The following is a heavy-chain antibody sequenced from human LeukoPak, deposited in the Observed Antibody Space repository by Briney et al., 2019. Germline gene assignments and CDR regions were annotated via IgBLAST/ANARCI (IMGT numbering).Heavy chain of an antibody. CDR2: IDYSRST. V-gene: IGHV4-39*07. D-gene: IGHD3-22*01. CDR1: GASISSSTYY. Sequence: SETLSLTCTVSGASISSSTYYWGWIRQPPGRGLEWIGSIDYSRSTYYNPSLKSRVTISVDTSKNQFSLKLSSVTAADTAVYYCARDLDRSGYLDYWGQGTLVTVSS. CDR3: ARDLDRSGYLDY. J-gene: IGHJ4*02.